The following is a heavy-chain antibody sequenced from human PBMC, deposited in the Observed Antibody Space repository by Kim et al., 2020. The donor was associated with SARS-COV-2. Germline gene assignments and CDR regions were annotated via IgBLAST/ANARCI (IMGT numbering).Heavy chain of an antibody. V-gene: IGHV1-46*01. J-gene: IGHJ4*02. CDR3: ARGRWVGY. Sequence: ASVKVSCKASGYTFTDYYIQWVRQAPGQGLEWMGMINPSGGSTTYAQKFQGRVTVTRDTSTSTAYMELSSLKSEDTAVYYCARGRWVGYWGQGTLVTVSS. CDR1: GYTFTDYY. CDR2: INPSGGST. D-gene: IGHD3-16*01.